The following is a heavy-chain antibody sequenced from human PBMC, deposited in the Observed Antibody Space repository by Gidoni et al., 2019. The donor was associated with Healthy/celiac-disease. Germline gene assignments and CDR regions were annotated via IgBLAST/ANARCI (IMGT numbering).Heavy chain of an antibody. J-gene: IGHJ5*02. CDR2: IKSKTDGGPT. CDR3: TTNPITCWFDP. Sequence: VKLVESGGGLGEPGGSLGLSGAASGFTFSNAWMSWVRQAPGKGLEWVGRIKSKTDGGPTDYAAPVKGRFTISRDDSTYTLYLQMYSLNTEDPAVYYCTTNPITCWFDPWGQGTLVTVSS. D-gene: IGHD3-10*01. V-gene: IGHV3-15*01. CDR1: GFTFSNAW.